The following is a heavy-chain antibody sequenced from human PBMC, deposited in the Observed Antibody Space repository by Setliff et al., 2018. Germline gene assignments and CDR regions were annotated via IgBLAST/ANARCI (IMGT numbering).Heavy chain of an antibody. V-gene: IGHV1-69*06. CDR1: GGTFSSYA. CDR2: IIPIFGTA. CDR3: ARDRGGTAIANWFDR. J-gene: IGHJ5*02. Sequence: SVKVSCKASGGTFSSYAISWVRQAPGQGLEWMGRIIPIFGTANYAQKFQGRVTITADKSTSTAYMELSSLRSEDSAVYYCARDRGGTAIANWFDRWGQGTLVTVSS. D-gene: IGHD2-21*01.